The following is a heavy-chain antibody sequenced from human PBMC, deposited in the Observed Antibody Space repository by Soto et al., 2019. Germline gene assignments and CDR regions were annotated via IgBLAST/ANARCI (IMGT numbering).Heavy chain of an antibody. Sequence: WETLSLTCPVSGGSISSYHWTWIVQPPGQGLEWIGYIYYSGSTNYNQSLKSRVTISVDTSKNQFSLKLSSVTAADTAVYYCARDQEYSSSPDDFDIWGQGTMVTVSS. CDR1: GGSISSYH. J-gene: IGHJ3*02. V-gene: IGHV4-59*01. CDR2: IYYSGST. D-gene: IGHD6-6*01. CDR3: ARDQEYSSSPDDFDI.